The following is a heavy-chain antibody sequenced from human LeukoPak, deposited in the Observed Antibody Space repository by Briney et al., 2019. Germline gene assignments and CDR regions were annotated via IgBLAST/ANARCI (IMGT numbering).Heavy chain of an antibody. CDR2: IGGGGEST. Sequence: PGGSLRLSCGASGFXFGSYAMSWVRQAPGKGLEWVSTIGGGGESTYYADSAKGRFTNSRDNSKNTVYLQMNSLRAEDTAVYYCAKVLSGSQDYWGQGTLVTVFS. CDR1: GFXFGSYA. J-gene: IGHJ4*02. V-gene: IGHV3-23*01. D-gene: IGHD1-26*01. CDR3: AKVLSGSQDY.